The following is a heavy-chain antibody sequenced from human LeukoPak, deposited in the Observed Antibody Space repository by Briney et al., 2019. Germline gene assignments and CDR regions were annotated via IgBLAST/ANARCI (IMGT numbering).Heavy chain of an antibody. J-gene: IGHJ4*02. D-gene: IGHD3-22*01. CDR2: ISSSGSTI. V-gene: IGHV3-48*04. CDR3: ARGTGDYYDSSPHY. Sequence: GGSLRLSCAASGFTFSSYWMSWVRQAPGKGLEWVSYISSSGSTIYYADSVKGRFTISRDNAKNSLYLQMSSLRAEDTAVYYCARGTGDYYDSSPHYWGQGTLVTVSS. CDR1: GFTFSSYW.